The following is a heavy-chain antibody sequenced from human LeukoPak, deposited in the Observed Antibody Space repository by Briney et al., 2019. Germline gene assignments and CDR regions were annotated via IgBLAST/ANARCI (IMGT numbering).Heavy chain of an antibody. V-gene: IGHV3-74*01. CDR3: ASTISCLL. CDR2: INDDGSST. J-gene: IGHJ4*02. D-gene: IGHD2-15*01. CDR1: GFTFDDYA. Sequence: GGSLRLSCAASGFTFDDYAMHWVRQVPGKGLEWVSRINDDGSSTTYADSVKGRFTISRDNTKNMLYLEMKSLRVEDTAVYYCASTISCLLWGQGTLVTVSS.